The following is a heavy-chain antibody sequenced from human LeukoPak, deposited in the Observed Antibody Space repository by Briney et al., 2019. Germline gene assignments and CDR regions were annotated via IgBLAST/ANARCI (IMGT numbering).Heavy chain of an antibody. V-gene: IGHV3-73*01. CDR1: GFTFSGSA. Sequence: PGGSLRLCCAASGFTFSGSAMHWVRQASGKGLEWVGRIRSKANSCSTAYAASVKGRFTLSRDDSKNTAYLQMNSLKPEDTAVYYCAKSNGYGLVDIWGQGTMVTVSS. CDR2: IRSKANSCST. J-gene: IGHJ3*02. CDR3: AKSNGYGLVDI. D-gene: IGHD3-10*01.